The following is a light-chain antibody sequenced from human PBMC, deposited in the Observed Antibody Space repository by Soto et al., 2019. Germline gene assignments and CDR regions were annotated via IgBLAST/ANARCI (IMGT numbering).Light chain of an antibody. Sequence: EIVLTQSPCTLSLSLGERATLSCRASQSVSGRYLAWYQQKPGQAPRLLIYGASNRATGIPDRFSGSGSGTDFTLTISRLEPEDFAVYYCQQYERLPRTFGQGTKVDIK. CDR2: GAS. CDR3: QQYERLPRT. V-gene: IGKV3-20*01. J-gene: IGKJ1*01. CDR1: QSVSGRY.